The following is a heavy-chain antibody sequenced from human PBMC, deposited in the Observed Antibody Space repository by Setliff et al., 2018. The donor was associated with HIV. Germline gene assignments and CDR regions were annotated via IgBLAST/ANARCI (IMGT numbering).Heavy chain of an antibody. CDR3: ARDRHYSGLGSYGP. Sequence: PSETLFLTCTLSGGSFGDYHWSWIRQPAGRGLEWIGRILRSGTTDYKFSLKSRVTISIDTSRNQFSLRLTSVTAEDTAVYYCARDRHYSGLGSYGPWGPGTLVTVSS. V-gene: IGHV4-4*07. J-gene: IGHJ5*02. CDR2: ILRSGTT. D-gene: IGHD3-10*01. CDR1: GGSFGDYH.